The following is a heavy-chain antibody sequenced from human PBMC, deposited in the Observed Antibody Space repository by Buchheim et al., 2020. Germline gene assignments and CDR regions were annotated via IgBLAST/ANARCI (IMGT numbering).Heavy chain of an antibody. Sequence: EVQLLESGGGLVQPGGSLRLSCAASGFTFSSYAMSWVRQAPGKGLEWVSAISGSGGSTYYADSVKGRFTISRANSKNTLYLQMNSLRAEDTAVYYCAKDSVLGYCSSTSCSLYNWFDPWGQGTL. CDR3: AKDSVLGYCSSTSCSLYNWFDP. D-gene: IGHD2-2*01. CDR2: ISGSGGST. J-gene: IGHJ5*02. CDR1: GFTFSSYA. V-gene: IGHV3-23*01.